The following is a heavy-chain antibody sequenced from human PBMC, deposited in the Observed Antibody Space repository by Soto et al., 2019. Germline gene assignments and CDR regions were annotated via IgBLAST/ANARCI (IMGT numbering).Heavy chain of an antibody. Sequence: SETLSLTCAVYGGSFSGYYWSWIRQPPGKGPEWIGEINHSGSTNYNPSLKSRVTISVDTSKNQFSLKLSSVTAADTAVFYCSRLAGRVDYYYYYMDVWGKGTTVTVSS. CDR3: SRLAGRVDYYYYYMDV. CDR1: GGSFSGYY. J-gene: IGHJ6*03. D-gene: IGHD2-15*01. CDR2: INHSGST. V-gene: IGHV4-34*01.